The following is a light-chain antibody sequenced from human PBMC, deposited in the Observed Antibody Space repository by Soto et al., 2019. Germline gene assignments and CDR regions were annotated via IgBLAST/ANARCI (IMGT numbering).Light chain of an antibody. CDR1: SSDVGGYTF. CDR3: SSYAGSKNFVV. CDR2: DVS. J-gene: IGLJ2*01. Sequence: QSALTQPPSASGPPGQSVTISCTGTSSDVGGYTFVSWYQQYPGKAPKLMIYDVSKRPSGVPDRFSGSKSGNTASLTVFGLQPEDEADYFCSSYAGSKNFVVFGGGTKLTVL. V-gene: IGLV2-8*01.